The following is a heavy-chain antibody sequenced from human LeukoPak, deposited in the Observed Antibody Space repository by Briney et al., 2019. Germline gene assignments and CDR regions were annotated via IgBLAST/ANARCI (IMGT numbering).Heavy chain of an antibody. CDR1: GFTFSTYG. CDR2: IGHDATKI. V-gene: IGHV3-30*02. CDR3: AKDHVTWGNRYFDH. J-gene: IGHJ4*02. D-gene: IGHD3-16*01. Sequence: PGGSLRLSCAASGFTFSTYGMHWGRQAPGKGLEWVAFIGHDATKIYYADSVQGRFTISRDNSKNTLYLEMNSLSGEDTALYYCAKDHVTWGNRYFDHWGQGTLGTVSS.